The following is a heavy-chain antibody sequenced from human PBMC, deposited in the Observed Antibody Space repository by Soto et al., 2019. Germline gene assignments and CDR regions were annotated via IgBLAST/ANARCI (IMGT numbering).Heavy chain of an antibody. Sequence: GSLRLSCAASGFTFSSYGMHWVRQAPGKGLEWVAVIWYDGSNKYYADSVKGRFTISRDNSKNTLYLQMNSLRAEDTAVYYCARVAIAAAGTIYYGMDVWGQGTTVTVS. V-gene: IGHV3-33*01. CDR2: IWYDGSNK. CDR3: ARVAIAAAGTIYYGMDV. CDR1: GFTFSSYG. D-gene: IGHD6-13*01. J-gene: IGHJ6*02.